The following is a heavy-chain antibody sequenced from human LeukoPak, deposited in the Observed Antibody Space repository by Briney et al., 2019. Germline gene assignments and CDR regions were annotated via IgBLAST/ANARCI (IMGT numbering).Heavy chain of an antibody. J-gene: IGHJ4*02. CDR1: GFTFSSYW. CDR2: ISSSSSYI. V-gene: IGHV3-21*01. CDR3: AREYDYVWGSYRSFDY. Sequence: GGSLRLSCAASGFTFSSYWMNWVRQAPGKGLEWVSSISSSSSYIYYADSVKGRFTISRDNAKNSLYLQMNSLRAEDTAVYYCAREYDYVWGSYRSFDYWGQGTLVTVSP. D-gene: IGHD3-16*02.